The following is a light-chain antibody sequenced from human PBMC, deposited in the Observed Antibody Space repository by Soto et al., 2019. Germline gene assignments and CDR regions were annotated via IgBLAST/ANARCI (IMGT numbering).Light chain of an antibody. CDR2: GAS. V-gene: IGKV3-20*01. CDR1: QSVSNNY. J-gene: IGKJ1*01. CDR3: QQYGSSGT. Sequence: EIVLTPSPGTLSLSPGGRATLSCRASQSVSNNYLAWYQQKPGQAPRLLIYGASNRATGIPDRFSGSGSGTDFTLTISRLEPEDFAVYYCQQYGSSGTFGQGTKVDI.